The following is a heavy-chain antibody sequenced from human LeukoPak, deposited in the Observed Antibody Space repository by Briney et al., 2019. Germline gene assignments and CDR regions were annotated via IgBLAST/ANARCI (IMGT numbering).Heavy chain of an antibody. J-gene: IGHJ6*02. CDR2: IYYSGST. CDR3: ARYKPAGGTYYYGMDV. Sequence: SETLSLTCTVSGGSISTSSFYWGWIRQPPGKGLEWIGSIYYSGSTQYNPSLKSRITISVDTSKSQFSLKLNSVTAAVTAVYYCARYKPAGGTYYYGMDVWGQGTTVTVSS. D-gene: IGHD6-13*01. V-gene: IGHV4-39*01. CDR1: GGSISTSSFY.